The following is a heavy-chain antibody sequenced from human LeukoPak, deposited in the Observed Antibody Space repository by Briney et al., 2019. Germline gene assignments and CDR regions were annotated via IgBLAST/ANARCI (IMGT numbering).Heavy chain of an antibody. Sequence: GGSLRLSCAASGFTFSNAWMSWVRQAPGKGLEWVAVIWFDGSNKYYVDSVKGRFTISRDNFKNTLYLQMDSLRAEDTAVYYCARVWGVTKFGIDYWGQGTLVTVSS. V-gene: IGHV3-33*08. CDR3: ARVWGVTKFGIDY. CDR2: IWFDGSNK. D-gene: IGHD3-10*02. J-gene: IGHJ4*02. CDR1: GFTFSNAW.